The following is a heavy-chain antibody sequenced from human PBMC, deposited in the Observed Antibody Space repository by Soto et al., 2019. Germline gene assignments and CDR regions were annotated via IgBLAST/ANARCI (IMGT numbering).Heavy chain of an antibody. J-gene: IGHJ4*02. Sequence: QVQLVQSGAEVKKPGSSVKVSCKASGDTFSFYTINWVRQAPGLGLEWMGRVNPIVSMSNYAQKFQGRVTIPEDKSTNTAYMQLSSLRSEDTAIYYCAASYGSGYRAFDYWGQGALVTVSS. CDR1: GDTFSFYT. CDR3: AASYGSGYRAFDY. D-gene: IGHD3-10*01. CDR2: VNPIVSMS. V-gene: IGHV1-69*02.